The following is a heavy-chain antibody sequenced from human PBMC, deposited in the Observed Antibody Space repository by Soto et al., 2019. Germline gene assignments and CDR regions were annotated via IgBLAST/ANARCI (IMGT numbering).Heavy chain of an antibody. Sequence: EVQLVESGGGLVQPGGSLRLSCADSGFTFSSYEMNWVRQAPGKGLEWVSYISSSGSTIYYADSVKGRFTISRDNAKNSLYLQMNSLRAEDTAVYYCARDGYSTSWYVFHRGFDPWGQGTLVTVSS. CDR1: GFTFSSYE. D-gene: IGHD6-13*01. CDR3: ARDGYSTSWYVFHRGFDP. CDR2: ISSSGSTI. J-gene: IGHJ5*02. V-gene: IGHV3-48*03.